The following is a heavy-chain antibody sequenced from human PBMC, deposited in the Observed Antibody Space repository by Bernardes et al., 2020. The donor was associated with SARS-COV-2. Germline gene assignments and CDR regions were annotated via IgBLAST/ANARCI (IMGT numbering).Heavy chain of an antibody. J-gene: IGHJ3*02. CDR3: ARDNQVDSSGYNDAFDI. V-gene: IGHV4-4*07. Sequence: SDALTRTCSVSGRPIRSSYWSWIRQPAGQGLEWIGRIYTTGRTTYNPSFKSRVNMSVDTSKNQFSLKMSSVTAADTAVYFCARDNQVDSSGYNDAFDIWGQGTQVTVSS. D-gene: IGHD3-22*01. CDR2: IYTTGRT. CDR1: GRPIRSSY.